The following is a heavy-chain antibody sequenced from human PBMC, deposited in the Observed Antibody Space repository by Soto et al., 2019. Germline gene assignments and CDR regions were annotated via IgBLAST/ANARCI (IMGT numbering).Heavy chain of an antibody. V-gene: IGHV3-30*18. CDR2: ISYDGSNK. CDR3: AKDLSALWFGELPFDY. Sequence: GSLRLSCAASGFTFSSYGMHWVRQAPGKGLEWVAVISYDGSNKYYADSVKGRFTISRDNSKNTLYLQMNSLRAEDTAVYYCAKDLSALWFGELPFDYWGQGTLVTVSS. J-gene: IGHJ4*02. CDR1: GFTFSSYG. D-gene: IGHD3-10*01.